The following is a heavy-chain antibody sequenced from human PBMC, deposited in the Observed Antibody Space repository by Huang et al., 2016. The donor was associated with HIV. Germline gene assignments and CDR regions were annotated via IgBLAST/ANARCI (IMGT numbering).Heavy chain of an antibody. Sequence: VESGGRLVQPGGSIRLSCVGSTFRFGAYWMSWVRQSPGKGMEWVANIKQDESEKNYVDSVKGRFNISRDNAKKVLFLEMNNVRVEDTATYYCATKTAPMDIWGQGTTVTVS. D-gene: IGHD1-7*01. V-gene: IGHV3-7*01. CDR3: ATKTAPMDI. CDR1: TFRFGAYW. J-gene: IGHJ6*02. CDR2: IKQDESEK.